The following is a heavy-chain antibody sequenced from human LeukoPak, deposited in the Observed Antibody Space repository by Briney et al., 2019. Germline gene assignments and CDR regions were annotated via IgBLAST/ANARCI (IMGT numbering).Heavy chain of an antibody. Sequence: GSLSLSCAASGFTVSKYGMHWVRQAPGKGLEWVAVIWYDGSNKYYRDSVTGRFTISRDTSKNTLYLQMNSLGGEDTAVYYCARSLEKDYHGSGYYMNNYFDPWGQGDQGNVSS. J-gene: IGHJ5*02. CDR2: IWYDGSNK. D-gene: IGHD3-10*01. CDR3: ARSLEKDYHGSGYYMNNYFDP. V-gene: IGHV3-33*01. CDR1: GFTVSKYG.